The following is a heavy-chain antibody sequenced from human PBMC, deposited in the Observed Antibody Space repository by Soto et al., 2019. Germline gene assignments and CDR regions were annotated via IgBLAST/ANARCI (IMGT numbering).Heavy chain of an antibody. Sequence: GASVKVSCKASGYTFTSYYMHWVRQAPGQGLEWMGIINPSGGSTSYAQKFQGRVTMTRDTSTSTVYMELSSLRSEDTAVYYCARDPSSITIFGVVIAGLDYWGQGTLVTVS. CDR2: INPSGGST. J-gene: IGHJ4*02. D-gene: IGHD3-3*01. CDR3: ARDPSSITIFGVVIAGLDY. V-gene: IGHV1-46*01. CDR1: GYTFTSYY.